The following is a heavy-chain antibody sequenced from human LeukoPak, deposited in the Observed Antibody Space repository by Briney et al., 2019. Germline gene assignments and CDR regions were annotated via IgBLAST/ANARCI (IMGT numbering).Heavy chain of an antibody. CDR1: GGSFSGYY. V-gene: IGHV4-34*01. D-gene: IGHD5-24*01. CDR2: INHSGST. J-gene: IGHJ4*02. Sequence: SETLSLTCTVSGGSFSGYYWSWIRQPPGKGLEWIGEINHSGSTNYNPSLKSRVTISVDTSKNQFSLKLSSVTAADTAVYYCARGAGGRWLPWRPKPGPKSHFDYWGQGTLVTVSS. CDR3: ARGAGGRWLPWRPKPGPKSHFDY.